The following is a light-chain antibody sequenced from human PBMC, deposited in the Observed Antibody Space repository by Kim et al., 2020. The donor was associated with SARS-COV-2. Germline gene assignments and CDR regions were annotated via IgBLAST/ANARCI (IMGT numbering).Light chain of an antibody. CDR3: AAWDDSLSGLVV. J-gene: IGLJ2*01. V-gene: IGLV1-47*01. Sequence: QSVLTQPPSASGTPGQRVTISCSGSSSNIGSNSVYWYQQLPGTAPKLLIYRNNQRPSGVPDRFSGSKSGTSASLAISGLRSEDEADYYCAAWDDSLSGLVVFGGGTQLTVL. CDR2: RNN. CDR1: SSNIGSNS.